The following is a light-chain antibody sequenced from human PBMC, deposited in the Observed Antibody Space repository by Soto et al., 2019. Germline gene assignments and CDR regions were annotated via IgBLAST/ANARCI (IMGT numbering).Light chain of an antibody. CDR1: QDISDF. V-gene: IGKV1-33*01. J-gene: IGKJ1*01. CDR2: EAS. Sequence: DLQLTQSPSSLSASVGDRVTITCQASQDISDFLNWYQQKPGKAPTLVIYEASNLEKGVPSRFSGSGFGTDFAFTITSLQPEDFATYYCQQYDDLPTFGQGTKLEIK. CDR3: QQYDDLPT.